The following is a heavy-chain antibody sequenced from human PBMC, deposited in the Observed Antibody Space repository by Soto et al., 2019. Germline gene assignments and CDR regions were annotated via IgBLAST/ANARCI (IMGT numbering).Heavy chain of an antibody. CDR2: IIPIFGTA. D-gene: IGHD1-1*01. J-gene: IGHJ6*02. CDR1: GGTVSSYA. Sequence: SVKVSCKASGGTVSSYAISWVRQAPGQGLEWMGGIIPIFGTANYAQKFQGRVTITADESTSTAYMELSSLRSEDTAVYYCARPPGRSHYYYGMDVWGQGTTVTVSS. V-gene: IGHV1-69*13. CDR3: ARPPGRSHYYYGMDV.